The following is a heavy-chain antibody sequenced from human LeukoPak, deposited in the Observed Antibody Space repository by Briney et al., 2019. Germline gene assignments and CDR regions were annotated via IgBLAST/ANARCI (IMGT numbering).Heavy chain of an antibody. V-gene: IGHV3-23*01. Sequence: GGSLRLSCADSGLTLSNYGMSWVRQAPGKGREWVAGISGSGGTTNYADSVKGRFTISRDNPKNTLFLHMDSLRAEDTAVYFCAKRGVVIRVILVGFHKEAYYFDSWGQGALVTVSS. CDR2: ISGSGGTT. D-gene: IGHD3-22*01. J-gene: IGHJ4*02. CDR1: GLTLSNYG. CDR3: AKRGVVIRVILVGFHKEAYYFDS.